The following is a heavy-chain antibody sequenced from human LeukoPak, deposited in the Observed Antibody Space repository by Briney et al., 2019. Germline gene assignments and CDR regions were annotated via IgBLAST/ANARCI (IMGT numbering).Heavy chain of an antibody. CDR2: INHSGST. CDR1: GGSFSGYY. Sequence: SETLSLTCAVYGGSFSGYYWSWIRQPPGKGLEWIGEINHSGSTNYNPSLKSRVTISVDTSKNQFSLKLSSVTAADTAVYYCARGREPGYCSGGSCRRGPYYYYMDVWGKGTTVTVSS. CDR3: ARGREPGYCSGGSCRRGPYYYYMDV. V-gene: IGHV4-34*01. D-gene: IGHD2-15*01. J-gene: IGHJ6*03.